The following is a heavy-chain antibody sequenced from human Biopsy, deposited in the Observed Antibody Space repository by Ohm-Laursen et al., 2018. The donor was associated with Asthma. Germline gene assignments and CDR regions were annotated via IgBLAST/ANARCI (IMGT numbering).Heavy chain of an antibody. V-gene: IGHV3-48*02. D-gene: IGHD3-3*01. Sequence: SLRLSCSASGFTLGSYSTNWLRQAPGRGLEWVSYISLSSNTIYYADSVKGRFTVSRDNAKSSLYLQMNSLRDEDTAVYYCARQMNYDFWRSPLDIWGLGTMVIVSS. CDR1: GFTLGSYS. CDR2: ISLSSNTI. CDR3: ARQMNYDFWRSPLDI. J-gene: IGHJ3*02.